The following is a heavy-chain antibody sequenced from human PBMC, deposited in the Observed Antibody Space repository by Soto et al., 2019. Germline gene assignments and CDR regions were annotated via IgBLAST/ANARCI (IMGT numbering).Heavy chain of an antibody. J-gene: IGHJ4*02. CDR2: INADNGNT. V-gene: IGHV1-3*01. CDR3: AGEIDATTATSLDY. D-gene: IGHD4-17*01. CDR1: GYTFSGSV. Sequence: QVQLVQSGAEVKKPGASVKVSCKASGYTFSGSVMHWVRQAPGQALGWMGWINADNGNTKYSQKFQGRVTMTWDTSASTAYMELSSLRSEDAAIYYGAGEIDATTATSLDYWGQGTLVTVSS.